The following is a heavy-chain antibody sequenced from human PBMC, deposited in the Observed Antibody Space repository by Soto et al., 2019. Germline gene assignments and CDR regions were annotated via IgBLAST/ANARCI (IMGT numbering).Heavy chain of an antibody. CDR2: TRNKANNYTT. Sequence: EVQLVESGGALVQPEGSLRLSCAASAFTFSDHYMDWVRQAPGKGLEWVGRTRNKANNYTTEYAASVKGRFTISRDDSKNLLYLQMNSLKTEDTAVYYCTSGFPKFDSWGQGTLVTVSS. V-gene: IGHV3-72*01. CDR1: AFTFSDHY. D-gene: IGHD3-10*01. J-gene: IGHJ4*02. CDR3: TSGFPKFDS.